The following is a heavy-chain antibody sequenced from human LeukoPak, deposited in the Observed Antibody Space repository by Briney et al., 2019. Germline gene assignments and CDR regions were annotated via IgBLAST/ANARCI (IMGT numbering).Heavy chain of an antibody. CDR1: GFTFSSYA. J-gene: IGHJ4*02. D-gene: IGHD5-12*01. CDR2: ISYYGSNK. Sequence: PGGSLRLSCAASGFTFSSYAMHWVRQAPGKGLEWVAIISYYGSNKYYTDSVKGRFTISRDNSRNTLYLQMSRLRAEDTAVYYCAKGLSGDIVENFDYWGQGTLVTVSS. CDR3: AKGLSGDIVENFDY. V-gene: IGHV3-30*04.